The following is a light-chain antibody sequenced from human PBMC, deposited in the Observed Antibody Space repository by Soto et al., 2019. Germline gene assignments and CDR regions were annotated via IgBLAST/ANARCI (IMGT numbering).Light chain of an antibody. CDR1: STNIGSNY. V-gene: IGLV1-51*01. Sequence: QSVLTQPPSVSAAAGQKVIISCSGSSTNIGSNYVSWYQQLPGTAPKLLIYDQNERPSGIPDRFSASKSGTSATLGITGLQTGDEAHYYCGAWDHSLNVGVFGGGTKLPVL. CDR3: GAWDHSLNVGV. J-gene: IGLJ3*02. CDR2: DQN.